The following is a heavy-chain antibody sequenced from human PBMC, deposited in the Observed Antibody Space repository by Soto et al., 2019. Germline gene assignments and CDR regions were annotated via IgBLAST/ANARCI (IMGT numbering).Heavy chain of an antibody. D-gene: IGHD4-17*01. J-gene: IGHJ3*02. CDR3: SYGDACDI. V-gene: IGHV4-39*01. CDR1: GGSISSRSYY. Sequence: QLQLQESGPGLVKPSETLSLTCTVSGGSISSRSYYWDWIRQSPGKGLEWIGSVYHSGRTYYNPSLKSRVTISVDTSKNQFALRVSSVTAADTAVYYCSYGDACDIWGQGTMVTVSS. CDR2: VYHSGRT.